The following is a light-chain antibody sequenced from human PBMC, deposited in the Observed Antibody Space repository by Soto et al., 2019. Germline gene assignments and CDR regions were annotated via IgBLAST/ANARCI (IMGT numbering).Light chain of an antibody. CDR2: KAS. J-gene: IGKJ2*01. V-gene: IGKV1-5*03. Sequence: IQMTQSPSTLSASVGDRVTITCRASQSISVWLAWYQQKAGKAPNLLIYKASRLESGVPSRFSGSGSETEFTLTISGLQPGDSATYYCQQYNSYSPTFGQGTQLDIK. CDR1: QSISVW. CDR3: QQYNSYSPT.